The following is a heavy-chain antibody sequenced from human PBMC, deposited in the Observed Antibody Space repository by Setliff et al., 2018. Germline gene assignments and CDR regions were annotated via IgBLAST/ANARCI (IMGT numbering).Heavy chain of an antibody. V-gene: IGHV4-59*01. CDR1: GGSISSYY. J-gene: IGHJ2*01. CDR2: IYYSGST. CDR3: ARGGYNNFLSGYYAGISDWYRDL. D-gene: IGHD3-3*01. Sequence: SETLSLTCTVSGGSISSYYWSWIRQPPGKGLEWIGYIYYSGSTNYNPSLKSRVTISVDTSKNQFSLQLSSVTAADTAVYYCARGGYNNFLSGYYAGISDWYRDLWGRGTLVTVSS.